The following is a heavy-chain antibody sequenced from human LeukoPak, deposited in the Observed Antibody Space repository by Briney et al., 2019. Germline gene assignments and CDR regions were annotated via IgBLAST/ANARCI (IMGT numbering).Heavy chain of an antibody. CDR1: GFTCSDYY. D-gene: IGHD6-13*01. V-gene: IGHV3-11*06. CDR2: ISSSDTYT. Sequence: GVSLRLSCAASGFTCSDYYMSWIRQAPGKGLEWVSYISSSDTYTNYADSVKGRFTISRDNAKNSLYLQMNSLRAEDTAVYYCARETAAGSPTLDYWGQGTLVTVSS. J-gene: IGHJ4*02. CDR3: ARETAAGSPTLDY.